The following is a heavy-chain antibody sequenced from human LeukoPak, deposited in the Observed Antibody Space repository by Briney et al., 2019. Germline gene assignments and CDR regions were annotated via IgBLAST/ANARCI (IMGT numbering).Heavy chain of an antibody. D-gene: IGHD3/OR15-3a*01. Sequence: SETLSLTCTVSGGSISSYYWCWIRQPAGKGLEWIGRIYTSGSTTYNPSLKSRVTMSVDTSKNQFSLKLSSVTVADTAVYYCARGDWGQFAFDIWGQGTKVTVSS. CDR2: IYTSGST. CDR1: GGSISSYY. CDR3: ARGDWGQFAFDI. V-gene: IGHV4-4*07. J-gene: IGHJ3*02.